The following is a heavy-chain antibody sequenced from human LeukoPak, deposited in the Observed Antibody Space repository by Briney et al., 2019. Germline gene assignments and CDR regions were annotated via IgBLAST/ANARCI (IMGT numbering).Heavy chain of an antibody. Sequence: GGSLRLSCAASGFTFSSYAMHWVRQAPGKGLEWVAVISYDGSNKYYADSVKGRFTISRDNSKNTLYLQMNSLRAEDTAVYYCAKDIRITVFGVVGMNAFDIWGQGTMVTVSS. CDR2: ISYDGSNK. D-gene: IGHD3-3*01. CDR3: AKDIRITVFGVVGMNAFDI. V-gene: IGHV3-30*07. CDR1: GFTFSSYA. J-gene: IGHJ3*02.